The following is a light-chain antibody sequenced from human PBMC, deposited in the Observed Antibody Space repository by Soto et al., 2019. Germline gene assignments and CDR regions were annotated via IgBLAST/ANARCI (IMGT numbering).Light chain of an antibody. Sequence: QSELTQPASVSGSHGQSITIYYTGTSSDIGRYNYVSWYQQYPGKAPKFMIYDVSNRPSGVSNRFSGSKSGNTASLTISGLQAEDEADYYCSSYISISTYVFGTGTKVTVL. V-gene: IGLV2-14*01. CDR3: SSYISISTYV. CDR1: SSDIGRYNY. J-gene: IGLJ1*01. CDR2: DVS.